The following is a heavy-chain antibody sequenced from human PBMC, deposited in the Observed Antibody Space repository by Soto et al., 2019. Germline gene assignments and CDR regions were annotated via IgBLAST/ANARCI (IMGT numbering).Heavy chain of an antibody. CDR3: AKRPMRAGIDY. Sequence: QVQLVESGGGVVQPGRSLRLSCAASGFTFSSYGMHWVRQAPGKGLEWVAVISYDGSNKYYADSVKGRFTISRDNSKNTLYLQMNSLRAEDTAVYYCAKRPMRAGIDYWGQGTLVTVSS. CDR2: ISYDGSNK. CDR1: GFTFSSYG. J-gene: IGHJ4*02. V-gene: IGHV3-30*18.